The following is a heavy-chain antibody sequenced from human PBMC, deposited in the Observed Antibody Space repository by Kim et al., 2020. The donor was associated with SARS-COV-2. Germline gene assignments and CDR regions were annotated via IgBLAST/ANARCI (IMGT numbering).Heavy chain of an antibody. V-gene: IGHV1-8*01. Sequence: ASVKVSCKASGYTFTSYDINWVRQATGQGLEWMGWMNPNSGNTGYAQKFQGRVTMTRNTSISTAYMELSSLRSEDTAVYYCARGRWYSSGWTASYYYGMDVWGQGTTVTVSS. CDR1: GYTFTSYD. D-gene: IGHD6-19*01. CDR3: ARGRWYSSGWTASYYYGMDV. J-gene: IGHJ6*02. CDR2: MNPNSGNT.